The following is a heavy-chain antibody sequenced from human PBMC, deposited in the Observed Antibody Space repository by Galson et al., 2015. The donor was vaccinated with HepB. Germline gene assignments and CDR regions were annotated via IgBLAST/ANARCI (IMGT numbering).Heavy chain of an antibody. Sequence: SVKVSCKVSGYTLTELSMHWVRQAPGKGLEWMGGFDPEDGETIYAQKFQGRVTMTEDTSTDTAYMELSSPRSEDTAVYYCATDPGIAVAGSGAPWGQGTLVTVSS. J-gene: IGHJ5*02. CDR1: GYTLTELS. D-gene: IGHD6-19*01. CDR3: ATDPGIAVAGSGAP. V-gene: IGHV1-24*01. CDR2: FDPEDGET.